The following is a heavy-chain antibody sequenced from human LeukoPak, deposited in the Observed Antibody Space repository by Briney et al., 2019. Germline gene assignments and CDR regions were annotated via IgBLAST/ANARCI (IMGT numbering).Heavy chain of an antibody. CDR2: VDPEDGET. Sequence: ASVKVSCKVSGYTFTDYDMHWVQQAPGKGLEWMGLVDPEDGETIYAEKFQGRVTITADTSTDTAYMELSSLRSEDTAVYYCATVYDSSGYYYVFDYWGQGTLVTVSS. CDR1: GYTFTDYD. CDR3: ATVYDSSGYYYVFDY. D-gene: IGHD3-22*01. V-gene: IGHV1-69-2*01. J-gene: IGHJ4*02.